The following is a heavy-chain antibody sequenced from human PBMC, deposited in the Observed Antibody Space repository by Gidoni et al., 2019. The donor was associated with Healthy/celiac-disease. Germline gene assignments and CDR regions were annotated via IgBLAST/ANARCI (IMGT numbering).Heavy chain of an antibody. CDR1: GFTFSSYG. J-gene: IGHJ6*02. D-gene: IGHD2-15*01. CDR2: ISYDGSNK. V-gene: IGHV3-30*18. Sequence: QVQLVESGGGVVQPGRSLRLSCAASGFTFSSYGMHWVRQAPGKGLEWVAVISYDGSNKYYADSVKGRFTISRDNSKNTLYLQMNSLRAEDTAVYYCAKGGRGYGMDVWGQGTTVTVSS. CDR3: AKGGRGYGMDV.